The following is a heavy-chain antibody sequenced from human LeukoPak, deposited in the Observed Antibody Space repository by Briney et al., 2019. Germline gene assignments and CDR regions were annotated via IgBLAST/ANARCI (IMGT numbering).Heavy chain of an antibody. V-gene: IGHV1-18*01. CDR1: GYTFTSYG. Sequence: ASVKVSFKASGYTFTSYGISWVRQAPGQGLEGMGWISAYNGNTNYAQKLQGRVTMPTDTSTSTAYMELRSLRSDDTAVYYCARRSRITKVRGDDAFDIWGQGTMVTVSS. D-gene: IGHD3-10*01. J-gene: IGHJ3*02. CDR2: ISAYNGNT. CDR3: ARRSRITKVRGDDAFDI.